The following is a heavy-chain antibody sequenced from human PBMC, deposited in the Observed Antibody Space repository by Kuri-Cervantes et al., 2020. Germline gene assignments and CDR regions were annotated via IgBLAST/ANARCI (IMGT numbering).Heavy chain of an antibody. D-gene: IGHD5-24*01. CDR1: GYTFTSYY. CDR3: ASSTSLHGNVDY. V-gene: IGHV1-46*01. CDR2: INPSGGST. Sequence: ASVKVSCKASGYTFTSYYMHWVRQAPGQGLEWMGIINPSGGSTSYAQKFQGRVTMTRDTSTSTVYMELSRLRSDDTAVYYCASSTSLHGNVDYWGQGTLVTVSS. J-gene: IGHJ4*02.